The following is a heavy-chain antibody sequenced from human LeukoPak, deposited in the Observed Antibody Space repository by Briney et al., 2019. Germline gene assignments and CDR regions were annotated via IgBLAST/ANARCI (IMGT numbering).Heavy chain of an antibody. Sequence: GGSLRLSCAASGFTFSSYWMSWVRQAPGKGLEWVANIKQDGSEKYYVDSVKGRFTISRDNAKNSLYLQMNSLRAEDTAVYYCARGDYGGNSYAFDIWGQGTMVTVSP. D-gene: IGHD4-23*01. CDR2: IKQDGSEK. CDR1: GFTFSSYW. CDR3: ARGDYGGNSYAFDI. V-gene: IGHV3-7*05. J-gene: IGHJ3*02.